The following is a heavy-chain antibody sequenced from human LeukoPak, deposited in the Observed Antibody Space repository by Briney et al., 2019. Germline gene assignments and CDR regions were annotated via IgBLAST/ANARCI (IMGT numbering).Heavy chain of an antibody. Sequence: ASVKVSCKASGYSFTNYGIIWARQAPGQGLGWMGWISVYNGNTKYVQKLQGRVTLTTDTSTSTAYMELRSLRSDDTAVYYCARDYYFAMDAWGQGTTVTVSS. CDR2: ISVYNGNT. V-gene: IGHV1-18*01. CDR1: GYSFTNYG. CDR3: ARDYYFAMDA. J-gene: IGHJ6*02.